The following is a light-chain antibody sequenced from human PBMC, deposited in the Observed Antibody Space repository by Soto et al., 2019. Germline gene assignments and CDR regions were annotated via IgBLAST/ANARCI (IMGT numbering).Light chain of an antibody. CDR1: SSDVGTYDL. J-gene: IGLJ2*01. Sequence: QSVLTQPASASGSPGQSITLSCTGSSSDVGTYDLVSWYQHHPGAAPKLMIYEATRRHSGMSTRFSGSKSGNTASLTISGLQAEDEADYYCCSFAGSNSCVFGGGTKLTVL. CDR3: CSFAGSNSCV. CDR2: EAT. V-gene: IGLV2-23*01.